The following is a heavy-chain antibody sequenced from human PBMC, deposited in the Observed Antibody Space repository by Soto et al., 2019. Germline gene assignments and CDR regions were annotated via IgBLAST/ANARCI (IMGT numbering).Heavy chain of an antibody. D-gene: IGHD6-13*01. V-gene: IGHV3-11*01. CDR1: GFSFSDYY. CDR3: ARGYSSSWTYNWCDP. CDR2: ISSSGGTK. J-gene: IGHJ5*02. Sequence: QVQLVESGGGLVKPGGSLRLSCAASGFSFSDYYMTWIRQAPGKGLEWVSYISSSGGTKYHADTVKGRFTISRDNAKNSLYLQMTSLRAENTAVYYCARGYSSSWTYNWCDPWGQGTLVTVSS.